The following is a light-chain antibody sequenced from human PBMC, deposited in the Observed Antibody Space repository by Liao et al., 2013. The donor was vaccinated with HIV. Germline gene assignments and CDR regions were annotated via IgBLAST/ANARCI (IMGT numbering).Light chain of an antibody. CDR2: QDT. J-gene: IGLJ3*02. V-gene: IGLV3-1*01. Sequence: SYELTQPPSVSVSPGQTATITCSGDKLGDKYASWYQQRPGQSPILVIYQDTKRPSGISDRFSGSNSGNTATLTISGTQTVDEADYYCQTWDGSTAVFGGGTKLTVL. CDR3: QTWDGSTAV. CDR1: KLGDKY.